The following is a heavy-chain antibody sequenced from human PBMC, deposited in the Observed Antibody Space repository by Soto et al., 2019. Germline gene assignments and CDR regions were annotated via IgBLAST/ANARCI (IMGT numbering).Heavy chain of an antibody. D-gene: IGHD1-20*01. CDR1: GYTFTTYG. J-gene: IGHJ5*02. V-gene: IGHV1-18*01. CDR3: AIGQVVNFDNVFDP. Sequence: QIQLLQSGAEVKKPGTSVKVSCQASGYTFTTYGIIWVRQAPGQGLEWMGWINPNSGHTTYAQNLQDRATMTTDPTSTAAYREVRSLRSEATAVYFWAIGQVVNFDNVFDPWGQGTLVTVSS. CDR2: INPNSGHT.